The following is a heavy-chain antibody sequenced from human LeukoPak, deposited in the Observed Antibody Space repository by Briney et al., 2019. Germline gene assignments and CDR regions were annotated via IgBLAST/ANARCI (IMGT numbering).Heavy chain of an antibody. V-gene: IGHV1-69*13. CDR1: GGTFSSYA. CDR2: IIPIIGTA. CDR3: ARSDMVRGVITLDY. D-gene: IGHD3-10*01. J-gene: IGHJ4*02. Sequence: ASVKVSCKASGGTFSSYAISWVRQAPGQGLEWMGGIIPIIGTANYAQKFQGRVTITADESTSTAYMELSSLRSEDTAVYYCARSDMVRGVITLDYWGQGTLVTVSS.